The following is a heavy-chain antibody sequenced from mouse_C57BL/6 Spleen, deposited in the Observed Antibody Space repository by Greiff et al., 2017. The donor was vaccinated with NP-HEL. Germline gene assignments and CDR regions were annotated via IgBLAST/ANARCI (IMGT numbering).Heavy chain of an antibody. J-gene: IGHJ2*01. CDR2: IDPANGNT. CDR1: GFNIKNTY. D-gene: IGHD1-1*01. V-gene: IGHV14-3*01. CDR3: ARNYYGSSPHFDY. Sequence: VQLQQSVAELVRPGASVKLSCTASGFNIKNTYMHWVKQRPEQGLEWIGRIDPANGNTKYAPKFQGKATITADTSSNTAYLQLSSMTSEDTAIYYCARNYYGSSPHFDYWGQGTTLTVSS.